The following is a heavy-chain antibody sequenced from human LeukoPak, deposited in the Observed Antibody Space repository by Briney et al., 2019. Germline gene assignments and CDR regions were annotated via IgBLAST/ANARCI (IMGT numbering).Heavy chain of an antibody. V-gene: IGHV3-66*01. CDR3: ARGYSYGYIRY. CDR2: IYDGGST. Sequence: GGSLRLSCAASGFTVSSNYMNWFRQAPGKGLEWVSVIYDGGSTDYADSVKGRFTISRDNSKNMLYLQMNSLRAEDTAVYYCARGYSYGYIRYWGQGTLVTVSS. CDR1: GFTVSSNY. D-gene: IGHD5-18*01. J-gene: IGHJ4*02.